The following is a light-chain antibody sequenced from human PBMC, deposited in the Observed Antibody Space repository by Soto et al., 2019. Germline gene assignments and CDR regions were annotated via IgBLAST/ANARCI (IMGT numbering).Light chain of an antibody. V-gene: IGLV2-8*01. J-gene: IGLJ1*01. CDR3: SSYAGNRHFYV. CDR2: EVT. CDR1: SSDVGGYNF. Sequence: QSVLTQPPSASGSPGQSVAISCTGTSSDVGGYNFVSWYQQHPGKAPRLVIYEVTKRPSGIPDRFSGSKSGNTASLTVSGLQAEDEADYYCSSYAGNRHFYVFGTGTKLTVL.